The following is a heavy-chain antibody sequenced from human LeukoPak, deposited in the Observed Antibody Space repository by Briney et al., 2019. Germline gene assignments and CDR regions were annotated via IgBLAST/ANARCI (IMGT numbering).Heavy chain of an antibody. CDR1: GGSFSGYY. J-gene: IGHJ4*02. Sequence: SETLSLTCAVYGGSFSGYYWSWIRQPPGKGLEWIGSIYYSGSTYYNPSLKSRVTISVDTSKNQFSLKLSSVTAADTAVYYCARQGYSSGWSRRGYFDYWGQGTLVTVSS. CDR2: IYYSGST. CDR3: ARQGYSSGWSRRGYFDY. V-gene: IGHV4-34*01. D-gene: IGHD6-19*01.